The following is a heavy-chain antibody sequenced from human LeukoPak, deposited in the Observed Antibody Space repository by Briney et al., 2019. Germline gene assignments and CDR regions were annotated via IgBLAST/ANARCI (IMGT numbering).Heavy chain of an antibody. CDR2: VSFDGREK. V-gene: IGHV3-30*04. CDR3: ERDKFEARGWNNYFDY. CDR1: EFTFTRHA. J-gene: IGHJ4*02. D-gene: IGHD6-19*01. Sequence: GGSLRLSCAAFEFTFTRHAFHWVRQAPGKGLEWVAAVSFDGREKYYADSVKGRFTVSRDDSTNTVCLQMNSLRPEDTALYYCERDKFEARGWNNYFDYGGKETLVTVS.